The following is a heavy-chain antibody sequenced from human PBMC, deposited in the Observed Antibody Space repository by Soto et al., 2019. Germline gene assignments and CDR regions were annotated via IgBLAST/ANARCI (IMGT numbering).Heavy chain of an antibody. V-gene: IGHV2-5*02. D-gene: IGHD2-21*02. CDR2: IYLDDDK. J-gene: IGHJ6*02. Sequence: SCPTLVNPPQPLTLTCTFSAFSPSTGGVGVGWNRQPPGKALEWLALIYLDDDKRYSPSLRSRLTITKDTSKNQVVLTMTNMDPVDTATYYCIQSRCGGDCLQSYASYYYYGMDVWGQGTTVTVSS. CDR1: AFSPSTGGVG. CDR3: IQSRCGGDCLQSYASYYYYGMDV.